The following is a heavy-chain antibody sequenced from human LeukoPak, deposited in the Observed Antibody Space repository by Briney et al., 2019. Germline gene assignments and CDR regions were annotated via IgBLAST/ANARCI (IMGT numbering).Heavy chain of an antibody. J-gene: IGHJ4*02. CDR3: ARDRRIYYYDSSGYFDY. D-gene: IGHD3-22*01. CDR1: GDSVSSNSAA. CDR2: TYYRSKWYN. Sequence: SQTLSLTCAISGDSVSSNSAAWNWIRQSPSRGLEWLGRTYYRSKWYNDYAVSVKSRITINPDTSKNQFSLKLSSVTAADTAVYYCARDRRIYYYDSSGYFDYWGQGTLVTVSS. V-gene: IGHV6-1*01.